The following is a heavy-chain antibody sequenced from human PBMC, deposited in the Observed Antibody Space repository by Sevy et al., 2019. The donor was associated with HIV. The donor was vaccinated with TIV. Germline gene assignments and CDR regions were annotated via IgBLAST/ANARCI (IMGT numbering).Heavy chain of an antibody. V-gene: IGHV3-21*01. CDR2: ISSSSSYI. J-gene: IGHJ4*02. Sequence: GWSLRLSCAASGFTFTTYTMNWVRQAPGKGLEWVSSISSSSSYIYYADSVKGRFTISRDNAKNSLYLQINSLRAEDTAVYYCAREEGVLLYLDWGQGTLVTFSS. CDR3: AREEGVLLYLD. CDR1: GFTFTTYT. D-gene: IGHD3-9*01.